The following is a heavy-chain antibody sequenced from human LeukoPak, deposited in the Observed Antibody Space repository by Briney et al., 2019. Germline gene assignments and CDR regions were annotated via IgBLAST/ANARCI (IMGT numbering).Heavy chain of an antibody. CDR1: GGSSSGYY. V-gene: IGHV4-34*01. D-gene: IGHD3-16*01. Sequence: PSETLSLTCAVYGGSSSGYYWSWIRQPPGKGLEWIGEINHSGSTNYNPSLKSRVTISVDTSKNQFSLKLSSVTAADTAVYYCARGRITFGGIDYWGQGTLVTVSS. CDR2: INHSGST. CDR3: ARGRITFGGIDY. J-gene: IGHJ4*02.